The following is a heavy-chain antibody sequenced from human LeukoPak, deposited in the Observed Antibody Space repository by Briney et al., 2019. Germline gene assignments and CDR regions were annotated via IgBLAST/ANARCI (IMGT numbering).Heavy chain of an antibody. CDR2: TGSTGVST. Sequence: GGSLRLSCAASGYTFSSYAMNWVRQAPGKGRERVSATGSTGVSTFYADSVKGRFTVSRDNSKNTLSLQMNSLRAEDTAVYYCAKDPGVVPAHYFDYWGQGILVTVSS. J-gene: IGHJ4*02. V-gene: IGHV3-23*01. D-gene: IGHD2-2*01. CDR3: AKDPGVVPAHYFDY. CDR1: GYTFSSYA.